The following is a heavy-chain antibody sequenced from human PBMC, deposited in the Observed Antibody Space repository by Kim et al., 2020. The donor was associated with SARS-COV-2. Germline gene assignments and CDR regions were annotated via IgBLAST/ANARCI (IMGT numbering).Heavy chain of an antibody. Sequence: ASVKVSCKASGYTFTSYGISWVRQAPGQGLEWMGWISAYNGNTNYAQKLQGRVTMTTDTSTSTAYMELRSLRSDDTAVYYCARRRITMVRGVLYYYYGMDVWGQGTTVTVSS. CDR1: GYTFTSYG. V-gene: IGHV1-18*01. CDR3: ARRRITMVRGVLYYYYGMDV. J-gene: IGHJ6*02. D-gene: IGHD3-10*01. CDR2: ISAYNGNT.